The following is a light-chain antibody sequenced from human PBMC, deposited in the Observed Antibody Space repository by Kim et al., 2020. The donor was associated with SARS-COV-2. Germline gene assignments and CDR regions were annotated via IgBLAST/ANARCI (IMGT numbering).Light chain of an antibody. V-gene: IGLV1-44*01. CDR3: AAWDDRLNGYV. CDR2: SNN. CDR1: SSNIGSNT. J-gene: IGLJ1*01. Sequence: GQGDTISCSGSSSNIGSNTVSWYQQLPGTAPKLLIYSNNQWPSGVPDRFSGSKSGTSASLAISGLQSEDEADYYCAAWDDRLNGYVFGAGTKVTVL.